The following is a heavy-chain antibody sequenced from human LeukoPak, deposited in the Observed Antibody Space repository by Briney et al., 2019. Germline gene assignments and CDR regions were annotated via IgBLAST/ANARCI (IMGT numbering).Heavy chain of an antibody. CDR1: GFTFDDYA. D-gene: IGHD6-19*01. J-gene: IGHJ5*02. CDR3: ARTQQWLATGGWYWFDT. Sequence: GGSLRLSCAASGFTFDDYAMNWVRQAPGKGLEWISLISWDGGSTYYADSVKGRFTVSRDNNKNSLFLQMSSLRPEDTSLYYCARTQQWLATGGWYWFDTWGQGTLVTVSS. CDR2: ISWDGGST. V-gene: IGHV3-43D*03.